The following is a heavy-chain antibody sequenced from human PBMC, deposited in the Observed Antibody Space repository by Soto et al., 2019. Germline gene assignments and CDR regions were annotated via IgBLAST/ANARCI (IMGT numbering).Heavy chain of an antibody. D-gene: IGHD1-26*01. CDR3: AKEARSSGSYLDV. J-gene: IGHJ6*02. Sequence: GGSLRLSCAASGFTFSSYGMHWVRQAPGKGLEWVAVISYDGSNKYYADSVKGRFTISRDNSKNTLYLQMNSLRAEDTAVYYCAKEARSSGSYLDVWGQGTMVTVSS. CDR2: ISYDGSNK. CDR1: GFTFSSYG. V-gene: IGHV3-30*18.